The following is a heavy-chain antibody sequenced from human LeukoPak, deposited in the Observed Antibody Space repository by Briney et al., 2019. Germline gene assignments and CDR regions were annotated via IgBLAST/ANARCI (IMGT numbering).Heavy chain of an antibody. D-gene: IGHD4-17*01. CDR2: MNPNSGNT. CDR1: GYTFTSYD. V-gene: IGHV1-8*01. Sequence: ASVKVSCKASGYTFTSYDINWVRQATGQGLEWMGWMNPNSGNTGYAQKFQGRVTMTRNTSISTAYMELSSLRSEDTAVYYCARHVGGDYGDYYHYGMDVWGQGTTVTVSS. J-gene: IGHJ6*02. CDR3: ARHVGGDYGDYYHYGMDV.